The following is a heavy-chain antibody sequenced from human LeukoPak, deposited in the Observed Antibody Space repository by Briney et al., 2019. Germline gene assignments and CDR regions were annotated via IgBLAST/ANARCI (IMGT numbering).Heavy chain of an antibody. CDR1: GFTFSSYG. D-gene: IGHD2-2*01. J-gene: IGHJ4*02. V-gene: IGHV3-30*03. CDR3: ATHCSSTTCYAY. Sequence: GGSLRLSCAASGFTFSSYGMHWVRQAPGKGLEWVAVISYDGSNKYYADSVKGRFTISRDNAKNMLYMQMNSLRAEDTAVYYCATHCSSTTCYAYWGQGTLVTVSS. CDR2: ISYDGSNK.